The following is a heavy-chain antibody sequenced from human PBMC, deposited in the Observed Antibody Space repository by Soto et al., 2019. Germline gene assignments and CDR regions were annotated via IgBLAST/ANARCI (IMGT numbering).Heavy chain of an antibody. J-gene: IGHJ3*02. CDR2: IIPIFGAA. V-gene: IGHV1-69*13. D-gene: IGHD6-13*01. Sequence: SVKVSCKASGGTFSSYASSWVRQATGQGLEWMGGIIPIFGAATYAQKFQGRVTITADESTSTAYMELSSLRSEDTAVYYCAFSPGIAAAGTRAFDIWGQGTMVTVSS. CDR1: GGTFSSYA. CDR3: AFSPGIAAAGTRAFDI.